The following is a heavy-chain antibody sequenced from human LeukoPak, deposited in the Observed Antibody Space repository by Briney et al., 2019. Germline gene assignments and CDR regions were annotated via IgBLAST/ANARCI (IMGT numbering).Heavy chain of an antibody. CDR2: ISYDGSNK. Sequence: GRSLRLSCAASGFTFSSYAMHWVRQAPGKGLEWVAVISYDGSNKYYADSVKGRFTISRDNSKNTLYLQMNSLRAEDTAVYYCARDHRGVRDYFDYWDQGTLVTVSS. D-gene: IGHD3-10*01. J-gene: IGHJ4*02. V-gene: IGHV3-30-3*01. CDR3: ARDHRGVRDYFDY. CDR1: GFTFSSYA.